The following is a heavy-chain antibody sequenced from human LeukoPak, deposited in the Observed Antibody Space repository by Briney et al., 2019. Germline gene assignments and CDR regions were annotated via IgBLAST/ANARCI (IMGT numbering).Heavy chain of an antibody. CDR1: GGSISSYY. CDR2: IYYSGST. V-gene: IGHV4-59*01. J-gene: IGHJ4*02. Sequence: SETLSLTCTVSGGSISSYYWSWLRQPPGKGLEWIGYIYYSGSTNYNPSLKSRVTISVDTSKNQFSLKLSSVTAADTAVYYCARETMVRGVDYWGQGALVTVSS. D-gene: IGHD3-10*01. CDR3: ARETMVRGVDY.